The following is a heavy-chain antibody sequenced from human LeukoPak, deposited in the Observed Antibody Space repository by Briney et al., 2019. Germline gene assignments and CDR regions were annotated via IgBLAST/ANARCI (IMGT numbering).Heavy chain of an antibody. D-gene: IGHD3-3*01. CDR3: ARGSDDFWSGYSPSY. CDR1: GYTFTGYY. Sequence: ASVKVSCKASGYTFTGYYMHWVRQAPGQGLEWMGWINPNSGGTNYAQKFQGRVTMTRGTSISTAYMELSRLRSDDTAVYYCARGSDDFWSGYSPSYWGQGTLVTVSS. J-gene: IGHJ4*02. CDR2: INPNSGGT. V-gene: IGHV1-2*02.